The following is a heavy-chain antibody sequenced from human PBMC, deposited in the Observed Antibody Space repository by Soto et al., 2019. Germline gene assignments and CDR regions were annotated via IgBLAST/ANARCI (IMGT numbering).Heavy chain of an antibody. CDR1: GFTFSSYA. V-gene: IGHV3-30-3*01. Sequence: QVQLVESGGGVVQPGRSLRLSCAASGFTFSSYAMHWVRQAPGKGLEWVAVISYDGSNKYYADSVKGRFTISRDNSKNPLYLQMNSLRAEDTAVYYCARDQGWFDPWGQGTLVTVSS. CDR2: ISYDGSNK. J-gene: IGHJ5*02. CDR3: ARDQGWFDP.